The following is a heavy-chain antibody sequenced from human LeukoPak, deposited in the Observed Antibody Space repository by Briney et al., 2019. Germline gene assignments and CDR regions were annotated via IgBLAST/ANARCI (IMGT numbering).Heavy chain of an antibody. CDR1: GFSVSCNY. CDR2: ISGSGGDT. V-gene: IGHV3-23*01. Sequence: GGSLGLTCAASGFSVSCNYMTWVRQAPGKGLEWVSTISGSGGDTYYADSVKGRFTISRDNSKNTLYLQMNSLRVEDTAVYYCAKDTPRGYNYGYFDYWGQETLLTVSS. D-gene: IGHD5-18*01. CDR3: AKDTPRGYNYGYFDY. J-gene: IGHJ4*02.